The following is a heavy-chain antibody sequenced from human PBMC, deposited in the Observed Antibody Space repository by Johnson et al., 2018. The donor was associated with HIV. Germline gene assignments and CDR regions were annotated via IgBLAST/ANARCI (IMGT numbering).Heavy chain of an antibody. Sequence: LVESGGGVVQPGRSLRLSCAASGFTFSNYGMHWVRQSPGRGLEWVAVISYDGSNKYYADSVKGRFTVSRDSSKNSLSLQMNSLRAEDTAVYYCAREGQEFNDAFDIWGQGTMVTVSS. J-gene: IGHJ3*02. CDR3: AREGQEFNDAFDI. V-gene: IGHV3-30*03. CDR2: ISYDGSNK. D-gene: IGHD3-10*01. CDR1: GFTFSNYG.